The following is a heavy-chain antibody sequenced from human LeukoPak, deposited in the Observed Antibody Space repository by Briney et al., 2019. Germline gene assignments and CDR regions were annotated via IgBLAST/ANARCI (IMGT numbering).Heavy chain of an antibody. CDR1: GGSLSSYY. D-gene: IGHD6-13*01. J-gene: IGHJ6*02. Sequence: SETLSLTCTVSGGSLSSYYWSWIRQPPGKGLEWIGYIYYSGSTNYNPSLKSRVTISVDTSKNQFSLKLSSVTAADTAVYYCARNIAGYPWMDVWGQGTTVTVSS. V-gene: IGHV4-59*01. CDR2: IYYSGST. CDR3: ARNIAGYPWMDV.